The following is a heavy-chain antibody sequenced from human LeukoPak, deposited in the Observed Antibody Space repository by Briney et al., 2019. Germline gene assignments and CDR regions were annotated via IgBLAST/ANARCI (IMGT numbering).Heavy chain of an antibody. J-gene: IGHJ3*02. CDR2: IIPIFGTA. V-gene: IGHV1-69*13. Sequence: SVKVSRKASGGTFSSYAISWVRQAPGQGLKWMGGIIPIFGTANYAQKFQGRVTITADESTSTAYMELSSLRSEDTAVYYCARDMGCSSITCYSVPYDAFDIWGQGTMVTVSS. D-gene: IGHD2-2*02. CDR3: ARDMGCSSITCYSVPYDAFDI. CDR1: GGTFSSYA.